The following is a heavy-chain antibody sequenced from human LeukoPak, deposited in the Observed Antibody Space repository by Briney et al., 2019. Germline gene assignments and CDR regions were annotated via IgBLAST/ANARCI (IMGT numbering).Heavy chain of an antibody. D-gene: IGHD2-21*02. CDR3: ARTRHPNHIVVVTAGVAFDI. CDR1: GGSISSSGYY. V-gene: IGHV4-39*07. CDR2: IYYSGST. Sequence: SETLSLTCTVSGGSISSSGYYWGWIRQPPGKGLEWIGSIYYSGSTYYNPSLKSRVTISVDTSKNQFSLKLSSVTAADTAVYFCARTRHPNHIVVVTAGVAFDIWGQGTMVTVSS. J-gene: IGHJ3*02.